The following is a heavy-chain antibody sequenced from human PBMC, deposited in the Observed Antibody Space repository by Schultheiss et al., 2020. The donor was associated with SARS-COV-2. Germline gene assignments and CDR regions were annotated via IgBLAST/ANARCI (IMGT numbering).Heavy chain of an antibody. CDR2: ISYDGSNK. CDR3: TTDDNWSGFDY. D-gene: IGHD1-20*01. CDR1: GFTFSSYA. Sequence: GGSLRLSCAASGFTFSSYAMHWVRQAPGKGLEWVAVISYDGSNKYYADSVKGRFTISRDNSKNTLYLQMNSLRAEDTAVYYCTTDDNWSGFDYWGQGTLVTVSS. J-gene: IGHJ4*02. V-gene: IGHV3-30-3*01.